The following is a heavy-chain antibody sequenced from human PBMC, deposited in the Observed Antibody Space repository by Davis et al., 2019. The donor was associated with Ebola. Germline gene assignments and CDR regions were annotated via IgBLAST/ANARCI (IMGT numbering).Heavy chain of an antibody. D-gene: IGHD4-11*01. CDR2: IYPGDSDT. V-gene: IGHV5-51*01. J-gene: IGHJ5*02. CDR1: GYSFSSQW. CDR3: GRLDSNYDSWFDP. Sequence: GESLKISCKGSGYSFSSQWIGWVRQMPGKGLEWMGIIYPGDSDTRYSPSFQGQVTISADTSMSTAYLQWNSLRASDTAMYYCGRLDSNYDSWFDPWGQGTLVTVSS.